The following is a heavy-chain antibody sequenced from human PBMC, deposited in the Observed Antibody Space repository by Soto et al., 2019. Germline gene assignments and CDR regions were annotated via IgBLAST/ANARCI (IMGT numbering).Heavy chain of an antibody. CDR1: GFTFSSYA. Sequence: PGGSLRLSCAASGFTFSSYAMSWVRQAPGKGLEWVSAISGSGGSTYYADSVKGRFTISRDNSKNTLYLQMNSLRAEDTAVYYCAKDVRFLEWSHFDYWGQGTLVTAPQ. CDR2: ISGSGGST. V-gene: IGHV3-23*01. D-gene: IGHD3-3*01. J-gene: IGHJ4*02. CDR3: AKDVRFLEWSHFDY.